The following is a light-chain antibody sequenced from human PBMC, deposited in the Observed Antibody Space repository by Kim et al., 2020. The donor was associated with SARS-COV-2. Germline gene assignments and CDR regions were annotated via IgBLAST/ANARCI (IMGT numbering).Light chain of an antibody. CDR3: AAWDDSLNGFYV. Sequence: QSVLTQPPSASVTPGQRVTISCSGSSSNIGSNTVNWYQQLPGTAPKLLIYSTNQRPSGVPDRFSGSKSGTSASLAISGLQSGDEADYYCAAWDDSLNGFYVFGTGTKVTVL. J-gene: IGLJ1*01. CDR2: STN. CDR1: SSNIGSNT. V-gene: IGLV1-44*01.